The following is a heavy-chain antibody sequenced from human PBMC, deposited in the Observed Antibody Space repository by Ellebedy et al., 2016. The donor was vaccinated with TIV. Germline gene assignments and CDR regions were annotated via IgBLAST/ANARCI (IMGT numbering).Heavy chain of an antibody. CDR3: ARQSQGGGESGVFDI. J-gene: IGHJ3*02. CDR2: ISPADSHL. Sequence: GESLKISCQGFGYSFTNYWIVWVRQMPGKGLEWMGVISPADSHLRSSPSFQGQVTISADKSISTAYLQWSSLKASDSAMYYCARQSQGGGESGVFDIWGQGTLLTVSS. V-gene: IGHV5-51*01. CDR1: GYSFTNYW. D-gene: IGHD3-16*01.